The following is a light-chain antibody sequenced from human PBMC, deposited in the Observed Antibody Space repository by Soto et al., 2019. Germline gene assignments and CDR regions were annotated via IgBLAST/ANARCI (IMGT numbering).Light chain of an antibody. CDR1: SGDVGTYNL. J-gene: IGLJ2*01. CDR2: EVN. V-gene: IGLV2-23*02. Sequence: QSVLTQPASVSGSPGQSITISCTGSSGDVGTYNLVSWYQQHPDKAPKLIIYEVNKRPSGVSDRFSGSESGNAASLTISGLQAEDEADYSCSKERDNLLVVFGGGTKLTVL. CDR3: SKERDNLLVV.